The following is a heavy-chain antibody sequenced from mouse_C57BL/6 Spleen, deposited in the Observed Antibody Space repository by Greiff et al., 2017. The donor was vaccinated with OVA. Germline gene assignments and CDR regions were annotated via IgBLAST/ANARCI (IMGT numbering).Heavy chain of an antibody. V-gene: IGHV1-59*01. CDR1: GYTFTSYW. Sequence: VQLQQPGAELVRPGTSVKLSCKASGYTFTSYWMHWVKQRPGQGLEWIGVIDPSDSYTNYNQKFKGKATLTVDTSSSTAYMQLSSLTSEDSAVYYCARGGYYGNPDYAMDYWGQGTSVTVSS. CDR2: IDPSDSYT. J-gene: IGHJ4*01. D-gene: IGHD2-1*01. CDR3: ARGGYYGNPDYAMDY.